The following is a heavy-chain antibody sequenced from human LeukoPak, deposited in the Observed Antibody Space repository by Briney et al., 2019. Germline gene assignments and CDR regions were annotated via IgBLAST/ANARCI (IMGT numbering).Heavy chain of an antibody. CDR1: GYTLTELS. CDR2: FDPEDGET. D-gene: IGHD5-12*01. CDR3: ARNVATIHYYYHYMDV. J-gene: IGHJ6*03. Sequence: ASVKVSCKVSGYTLTELSMHWVRQAPGKGLEWMGGFDPEDGETIYAQKFQGRVTITADKSTSTAYMELSSLRSEDTAVYYCARNVATIHYYYHYMDVWGKGTTVTVSS. V-gene: IGHV1-24*01.